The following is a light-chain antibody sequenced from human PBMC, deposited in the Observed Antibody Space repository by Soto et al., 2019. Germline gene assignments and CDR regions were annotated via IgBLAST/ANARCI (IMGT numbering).Light chain of an antibody. CDR3: QQTYSSSWT. V-gene: IGKV1-39*01. Sequence: DIQLTQSPSSLSASVGDRITITCRASQTISNYLNWYQQKPGKAPNLLIYGTSNLQSGVPSRFSGSGSGTGFTLTISSLQPEDFATYYCQQTYSSSWTFGQGTKVEI. CDR2: GTS. J-gene: IGKJ1*01. CDR1: QTISNY.